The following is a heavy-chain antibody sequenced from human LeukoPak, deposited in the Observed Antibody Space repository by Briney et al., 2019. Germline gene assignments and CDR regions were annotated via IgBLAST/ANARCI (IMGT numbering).Heavy chain of an antibody. CDR3: ARRRITILSGAFDI. CDR2: IYTSGST. CDR1: GGSISSGSYY. J-gene: IGHJ3*02. V-gene: IGHV4-61*02. Sequence: SETLSFTCTVSGGSISSGSYYWSWIRQPAGKGLEWIGRIYTSGSTNYNPSLKSRVTISVDTSKNQFSLKLSSVTAADTAVYYCARRRITILSGAFDIWGQGTMVTVSS. D-gene: IGHD3-9*01.